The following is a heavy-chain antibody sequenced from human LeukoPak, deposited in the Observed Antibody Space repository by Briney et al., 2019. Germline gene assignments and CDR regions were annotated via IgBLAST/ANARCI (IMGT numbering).Heavy chain of an antibody. D-gene: IGHD4-17*01. CDR1: GFTFDDYA. CDR3: AKVPDYGDFIFDY. Sequence: GGSLRLSCAASGFTFDDYAMHWVRQAPGKGLEWVSLISGDGTRTYYADSVKGRFTISRDNSKNSLYLQMNSLRTADTALYYCAKVPDYGDFIFDYWGQGTPVTVSS. V-gene: IGHV3-43*02. J-gene: IGHJ4*02. CDR2: ISGDGTRT.